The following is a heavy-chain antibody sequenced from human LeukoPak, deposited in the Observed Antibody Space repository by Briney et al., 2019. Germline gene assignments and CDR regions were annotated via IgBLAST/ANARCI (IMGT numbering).Heavy chain of an antibody. Sequence: PGGSLRLSCAASGFTFSSYGMHWVRQAPGKGLEWVAVIWYDGSNKYYADSVKARFTISRDNSKNTVYLQMNSLRAEDTAVYYCARDGVDTVTTIYGMDVWGQGTTVTVSS. CDR2: IWYDGSNK. D-gene: IGHD4-17*01. V-gene: IGHV3-33*01. CDR3: ARDGVDTVTTIYGMDV. CDR1: GFTFSSYG. J-gene: IGHJ6*02.